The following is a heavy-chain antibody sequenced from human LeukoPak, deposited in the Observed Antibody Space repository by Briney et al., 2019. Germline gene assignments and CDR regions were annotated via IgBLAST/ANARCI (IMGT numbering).Heavy chain of an antibody. D-gene: IGHD5-24*01. V-gene: IGHV3-48*01. CDR3: ARGPGVATIFTDY. CDR2: ISSSSSTI. CDR1: GFTFSSYS. Sequence: GGSLRLSCAASGFTFSSYSMNWVRQAPGKGLEWVSYISSSSSTIYYADSVKGRFTISRDNAKNSLCLQMNSLRAEDTAVYYCARGPGVATIFTDYWGQGTLVTVSS. J-gene: IGHJ4*02.